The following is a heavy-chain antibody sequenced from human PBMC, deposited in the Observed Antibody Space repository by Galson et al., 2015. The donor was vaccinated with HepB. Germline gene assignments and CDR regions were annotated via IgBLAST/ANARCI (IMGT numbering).Heavy chain of an antibody. CDR1: EDSVSDNIVA. J-gene: IGHJ4*02. CDR2: TYYKSKWYN. CDR3: ARAGPQGGADFDY. D-gene: IGHD1-26*01. Sequence: CAISEDSVSDNIVAWNWIRQSPSRGLEWLGRTYYKSKWYNDYAVSVKSRITINPDTSKNQVYLQLNSVTPEDTAVYYCARAGPQGGADFDYWGQETRVTVSS. V-gene: IGHV6-1*01.